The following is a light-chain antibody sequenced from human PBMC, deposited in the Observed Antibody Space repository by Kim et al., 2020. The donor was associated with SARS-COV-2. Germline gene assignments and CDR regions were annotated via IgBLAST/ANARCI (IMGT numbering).Light chain of an antibody. J-gene: IGKJ2*01. V-gene: IGKV3-15*01. CDR3: KQYNNRPPPYP. CDR2: GAS. Sequence: EIVMTQSPATLSASPGERATLSCRASQSVSSNLAWYQQKPGQAPRLLIYGASTMPTGIPSRFSGSGSGTEFTLTISSLQSEDFAVYYCKQYNNRPPPYPFGEGTRL. CDR1: QSVSSN.